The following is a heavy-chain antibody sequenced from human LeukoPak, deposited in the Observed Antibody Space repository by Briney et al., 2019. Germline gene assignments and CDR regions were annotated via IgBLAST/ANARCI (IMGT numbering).Heavy chain of an antibody. CDR1: GGSISSYY. Sequence: SETLSLTCTVSGGSISSYYWSWIRQPPGKGLEWIGYTYYSGSTNYNPSLKSRVTISVDTSKNQFSLKLSSVTAADTAVYYCARVYSSGWYDAFDIWGQGTMVTVSS. J-gene: IGHJ3*02. V-gene: IGHV4-59*01. CDR3: ARVYSSGWYDAFDI. CDR2: TYYSGST. D-gene: IGHD6-19*01.